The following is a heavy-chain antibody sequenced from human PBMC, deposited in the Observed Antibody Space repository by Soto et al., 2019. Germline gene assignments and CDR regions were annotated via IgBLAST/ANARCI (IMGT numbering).Heavy chain of an antibody. CDR3: ARHYYDSSGYYYRYDY. D-gene: IGHD3-22*01. CDR2: IIPIFGTA. CDR1: GYTFTSYG. V-gene: IGHV1-69*06. Sequence: SVKVSCKASGYTFTSYGISWVRQAPGQGLEWMGGIIPIFGTANYAQKFQGRVTITADKSTSTAYMELSSLRSEDTAVYYCARHYYDSSGYYYRYDYSGQGTLVTVSS. J-gene: IGHJ4*02.